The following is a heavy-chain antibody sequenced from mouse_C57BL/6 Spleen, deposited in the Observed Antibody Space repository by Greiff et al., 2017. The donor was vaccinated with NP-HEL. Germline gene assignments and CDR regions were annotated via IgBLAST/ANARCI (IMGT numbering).Heavy chain of an antibody. CDR3: ARDYPFAY. CDR1: GYTFNSYW. CDR2: IDPSDSSP. J-gene: IGHJ3*01. D-gene: IGHD2-4*01. Sequence: QVQLQQPGAELVKPGASVKLSCKASGYTFNSYWMQWVKQRPGPGLEWIGEIDPSDSSPNYNQKFKGKATLTVDTSSRAAYMQLSSLTSEDSAVYYCARDYPFAYWGQGTLVTVSA. V-gene: IGHV1-50*01.